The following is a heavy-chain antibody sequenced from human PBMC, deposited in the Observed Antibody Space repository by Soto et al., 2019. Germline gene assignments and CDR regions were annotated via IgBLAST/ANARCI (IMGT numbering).Heavy chain of an antibody. CDR3: AANWRGAYEGLFDL. CDR2: IYSAGTT. D-gene: IGHD1-1*01. J-gene: IGHJ3*01. Sequence: SETLSLTCNVSGGPISGYYWNWVRQPAGKGLEWIGRIYSAGTTDLNPSLKSRVIMSVDTSSNQFSLKLLSVTAADTAVYYCAANWRGAYEGLFDLWGQGTTVTVS. CDR1: GGPISGYY. V-gene: IGHV4-4*07.